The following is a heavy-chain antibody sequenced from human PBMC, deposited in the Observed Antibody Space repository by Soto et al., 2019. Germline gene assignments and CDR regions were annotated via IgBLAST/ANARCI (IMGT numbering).Heavy chain of an antibody. CDR3: ARDQWLNCFAP. V-gene: IGHV1-69*04. Sequence: QVQLVHSGAEVKKPGSSVKVSCKASGGTFSSYTISWVRQAPGQGLEWMGRIIPILGIANYAQKYQGRVTITGDKSTSTAYMELSILRSEDTAVYYCARDQWLNCFAPWGQETLVTVSS. J-gene: IGHJ5*02. CDR2: IIPILGIA. CDR1: GGTFSSYT. D-gene: IGHD6-19*01.